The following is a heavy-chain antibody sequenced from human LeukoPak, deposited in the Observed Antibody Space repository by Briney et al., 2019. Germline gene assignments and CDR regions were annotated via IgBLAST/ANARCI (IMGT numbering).Heavy chain of an antibody. D-gene: IGHD3-22*01. J-gene: IGHJ4*02. CDR2: ISSSSSYI. CDR1: GFTFSSYS. V-gene: IGHV3-21*01. CDR3: ARPYYDSSGYYYY. Sequence: GGSLRLSCAAPGFTFSSYSMNWVRQAPGKGLEWVSSISSSSSYIYYADSVKGRFTISRDNAKNSLYLQMNSLRAEDTAVYYCARPYYDSSGYYYYWGQGTLVTVSS.